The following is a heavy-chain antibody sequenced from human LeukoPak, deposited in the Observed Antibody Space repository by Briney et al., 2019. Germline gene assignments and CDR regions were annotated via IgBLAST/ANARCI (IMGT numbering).Heavy chain of an antibody. CDR1: GFTFSSYV. Sequence: QPGGSLRLSCAASGFTFSSYVMHWVRQPPGKGLEWAAVISYDGSNEYYADSVKGRFTISRDNSKNTLYLQMNSLRVEDTAVYYCARVSSALTLMVRGGLKVWGQGTTVSVSS. J-gene: IGHJ6*02. CDR2: ISYDGSNE. CDR3: ARVSSALTLMVRGGLKV. D-gene: IGHD3-10*01. V-gene: IGHV3-30*04.